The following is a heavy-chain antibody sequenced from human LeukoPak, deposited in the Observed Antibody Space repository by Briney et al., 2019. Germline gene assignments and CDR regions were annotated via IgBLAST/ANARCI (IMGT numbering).Heavy chain of an antibody. J-gene: IGHJ4*02. D-gene: IGHD3-9*01. V-gene: IGHV3-64*01. Sequence: GGSLRLSCAASGFTFSSYAMHWVRQAPGKGLEYVSAISSNGGSTYYANSVKGRFTISRDNSKNTLYLQMGSLRAEDMAVYYCARDPHYDILTGYGPLDYWGQGTLVTVSS. CDR2: ISSNGGST. CDR1: GFTFSSYA. CDR3: ARDPHYDILTGYGPLDY.